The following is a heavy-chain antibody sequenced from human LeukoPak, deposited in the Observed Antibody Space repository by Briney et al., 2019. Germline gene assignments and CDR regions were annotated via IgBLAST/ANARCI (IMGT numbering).Heavy chain of an antibody. CDR3: ARDRGYCSGGTCYPVYSDY. J-gene: IGHJ4*02. CDR1: GFTFSDYY. V-gene: IGHV3-11*04. Sequence: GGSLRLSCAASGFTFSDYYMSWIRQAPGKGLEWVSYISSSGSTIYYADSVKGRFTISRDNAKNSLYLQMNSLRAEDTALYYCARDRGYCSGGTCYPVYSDYWGQGTLVTVSS. CDR2: ISSSGSTI. D-gene: IGHD2-15*01.